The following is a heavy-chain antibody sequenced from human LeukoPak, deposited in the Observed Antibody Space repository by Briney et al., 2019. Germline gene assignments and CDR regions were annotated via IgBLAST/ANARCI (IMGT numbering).Heavy chain of an antibody. CDR2: INYTGST. J-gene: IGHJ4*02. V-gene: IGHV4-59*01. CDR3: ARSRGWGSGYDRYSSDFDS. Sequence: PSETLSLTCTVSGGSISGYFWSWIRQPPGKGLEWVGYINYTGSTHYNPSLKGRVTISVDTSKNQFSLKLSSVTAADTAVYYCARSRGWGSGYDRYSSDFDSWGQGTLVTVSS. D-gene: IGHD5-12*01. CDR1: GGSISGYF.